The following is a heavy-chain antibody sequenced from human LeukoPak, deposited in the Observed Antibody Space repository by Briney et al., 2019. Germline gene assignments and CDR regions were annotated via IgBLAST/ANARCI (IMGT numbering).Heavy chain of an antibody. D-gene: IGHD3-10*01. Sequence: GGSLRLSCAASGFTVSSNYMSWVRQAPGKGLEWVSVIYSGGSTYYADSVKGRFTISRDNSKNTLYLQMNSPRAEDTAVYYCAREPPNYYYGSGSYNGMDVWGQGTTVTVSS. CDR2: IYSGGST. CDR3: AREPPNYYYGSGSYNGMDV. J-gene: IGHJ6*02. CDR1: GFTVSSNY. V-gene: IGHV3-66*01.